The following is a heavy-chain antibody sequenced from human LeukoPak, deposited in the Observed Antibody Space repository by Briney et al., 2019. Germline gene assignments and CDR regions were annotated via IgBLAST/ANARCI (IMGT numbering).Heavy chain of an antibody. D-gene: IGHD6-13*01. CDR2: INAGNGNT. CDR1: GYTFTSYA. CDR3: ATRGGGLAAGPSSSWYPH. Sequence: ASVKVSCKASGYTFTSYAMHWVRQAPGQRLEWMGWINAGNGNTKYSQKFQGRVTITRDTSASTAYMELSSLRSEDTAVYYCATRGGGLAAGPSSSWYPHWGQGTLVTVSS. V-gene: IGHV1-3*01. J-gene: IGHJ4*02.